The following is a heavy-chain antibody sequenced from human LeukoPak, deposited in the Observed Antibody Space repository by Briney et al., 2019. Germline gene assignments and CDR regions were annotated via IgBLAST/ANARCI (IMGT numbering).Heavy chain of an antibody. CDR2: IKQDGSEK. V-gene: IGHV3-7*01. D-gene: IGHD3-10*01. Sequence: PGGSLRLSCAASEFTFSSYWMSWVRQAPGKGLEWVANIKQDGSEKYYVDSVKGRFTISRDNAKNSLYLQMNSLRAEDTAVYYCARDPGQRGVYYYYYYMDVWGKGTTVTVSS. CDR1: EFTFSSYW. CDR3: ARDPGQRGVYYYYYYMDV. J-gene: IGHJ6*03.